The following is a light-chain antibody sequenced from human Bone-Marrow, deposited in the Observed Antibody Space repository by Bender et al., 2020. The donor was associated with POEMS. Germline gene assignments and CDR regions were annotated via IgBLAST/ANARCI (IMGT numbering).Light chain of an antibody. CDR2: DYT. V-gene: IGLV3-21*02. J-gene: IGLJ2*01. CDR3: SSYTNPSF. Sequence: GGKSVHWYQQKPGQAPVMVLFDYTVRPSGIPERFSGSNSGHTATLTISRVDAGDEADYYCSSYTNPSFFGGGTKLTVL. CDR1: GGKS.